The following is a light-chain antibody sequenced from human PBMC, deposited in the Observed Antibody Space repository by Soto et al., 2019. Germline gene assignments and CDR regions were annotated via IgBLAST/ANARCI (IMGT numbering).Light chain of an antibody. Sequence: EIVMTQSPATLSVSPGERATLSCRASQSVSSNLAWYQQKPGQAPRLLIYDASTRATGIPARFSGSGSGTDFTLTISSVEPEDFAVYYCQQYNNWPPITFGQGTRLEIK. CDR1: QSVSSN. CDR3: QQYNNWPPIT. V-gene: IGKV3-15*01. J-gene: IGKJ5*01. CDR2: DAS.